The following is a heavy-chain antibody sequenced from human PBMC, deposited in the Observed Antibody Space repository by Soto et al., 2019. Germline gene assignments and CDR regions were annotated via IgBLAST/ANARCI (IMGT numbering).Heavy chain of an antibody. CDR3: ARIPYDFWSGYFEGFYYYYGMDV. CDR1: GGSISSYY. V-gene: IGHV4-59*01. D-gene: IGHD3-3*01. Sequence: SETLSLTCTVSGGSISSYYWSWIRQPPGKGLEWIGYIYYSGSTNYNPSLKSRVTISVDTSKNQFSLKLSSVTAADTAVYYCARIPYDFWSGYFEGFYYYYGMDVRGQGTTVTVSS. J-gene: IGHJ6*02. CDR2: IYYSGST.